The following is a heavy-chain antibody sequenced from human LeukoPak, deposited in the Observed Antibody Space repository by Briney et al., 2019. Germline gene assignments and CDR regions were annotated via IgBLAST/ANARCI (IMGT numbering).Heavy chain of an antibody. Sequence: SRTLSLTCTVSGGSISSGGYYWSWIRQHPGKDLEWIGYIYYSGSTYYNPSLKSRVTISVDTSKNQFSLKLSSVTAADTAVYYCARETLVPAYCSSTSCPYYFDYWGQGTLVTVSS. V-gene: IGHV4-31*03. D-gene: IGHD2-2*01. J-gene: IGHJ4*02. CDR1: GGSISSGGYY. CDR2: IYYSGST. CDR3: ARETLVPAYCSSTSCPYYFDY.